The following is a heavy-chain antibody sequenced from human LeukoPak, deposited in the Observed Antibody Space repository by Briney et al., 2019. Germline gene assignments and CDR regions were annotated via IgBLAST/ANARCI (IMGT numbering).Heavy chain of an antibody. V-gene: IGHV4-34*01. J-gene: IGHJ4*02. CDR1: GGSFGGYY. CDR3: ARAEDIVVVPAAKKGAYDY. CDR2: INHSGST. Sequence: SETLSLTCAVYGGSFGGYYWSWIRQPPGKGLEWIGEINHSGSTNYNPSLKSRVTISVDTSNNQFSLKLSSVTAADTAVYYCARAEDIVVVPAAKKGAYDYWGQGSLVTVSS. D-gene: IGHD2-2*01.